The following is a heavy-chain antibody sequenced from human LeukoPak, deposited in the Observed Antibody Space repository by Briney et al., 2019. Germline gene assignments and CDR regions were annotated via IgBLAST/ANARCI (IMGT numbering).Heavy chain of an antibody. V-gene: IGHV3-30*04. CDR2: ISYDGSNK. CDR3: AKGGLQTRNWYFAL. J-gene: IGHJ2*01. D-gene: IGHD5-18*01. CDR1: GFAFSSYA. Sequence: GGSLRLSCAASGFAFSSYAMHWVRQAPGKGLEWVAIISYDGSNKYYADSVKGRFTISRDNSKNTLYLEMNSLRTEDTAVYYCAKGGLQTRNWYFALWGRGTLVTVSS.